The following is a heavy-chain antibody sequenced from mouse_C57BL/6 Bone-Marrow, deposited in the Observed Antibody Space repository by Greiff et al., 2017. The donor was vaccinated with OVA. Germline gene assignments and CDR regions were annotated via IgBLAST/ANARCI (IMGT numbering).Heavy chain of an antibody. V-gene: IGHV1-7*01. CDR3: ARKVWDVDY. D-gene: IGHD4-1*01. CDR2: INPSSGYN. Sequence: VQLQQSGAELAKPGASVKLSCKASGYTFTSYWMHWVNQRPGQGLEWIGYINPSSGYNKYNQKFKDKATLTADKYFSTPYMQLSSLTYEDSAVDYCARKVWDVDYGGQGTTLTVSS. J-gene: IGHJ2*01. CDR1: GYTFTSYW.